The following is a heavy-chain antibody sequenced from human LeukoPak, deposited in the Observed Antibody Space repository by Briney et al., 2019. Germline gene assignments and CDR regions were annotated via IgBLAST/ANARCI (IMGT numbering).Heavy chain of an antibody. V-gene: IGHV3-23*01. CDR3: AKLSGRGGSPEYYFDY. D-gene: IGHD1-26*01. CDR2: ISGSGGST. J-gene: IGHJ4*02. Sequence: GGSLRLSCAASGFTFSSYAMSWVRQAPGKGLEWVSAISGSGGSTYYADSVKGRFTISRDNSKNTLYLQMNSLRAEDTAVYYCAKLSGRGGSPEYYFDYWGQGTLVTVSS. CDR1: GFTFSSYA.